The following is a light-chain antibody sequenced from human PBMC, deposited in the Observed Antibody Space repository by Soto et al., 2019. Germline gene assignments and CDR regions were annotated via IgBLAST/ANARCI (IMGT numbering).Light chain of an antibody. CDR2: GAS. Sequence: EIVLTQSPGTVSLSPGERATLSCRASQSVSSRNLAWYRQKPGQAPSLLIFGASNRATGIPDRFSGSGSGTDFTLTISRLEPEDCAVYYCLRYGDSPPAYTFGQVTKLDIK. V-gene: IGKV3-20*01. J-gene: IGKJ2*01. CDR1: QSVSSRN. CDR3: LRYGDSPPAYT.